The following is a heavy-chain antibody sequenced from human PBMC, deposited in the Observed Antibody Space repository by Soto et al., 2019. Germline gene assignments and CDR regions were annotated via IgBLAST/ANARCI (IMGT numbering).Heavy chain of an antibody. V-gene: IGHV4-59*01. CDR1: GGSISSYY. CDR3: AREGNYDSSGYYYH. J-gene: IGHJ5*02. CDR2: IYYSGST. Sequence: QVQLQESGPGLVKPSETLSLTCTVSGGSISSYYWSWIRQPPGKGLEWIGYIYYSGSTNYNPSLKSRVTISVDTSKNQFSLKLSSVTAADTAVYYCAREGNYDSSGYYYHWGQGTLVTVSS. D-gene: IGHD3-22*01.